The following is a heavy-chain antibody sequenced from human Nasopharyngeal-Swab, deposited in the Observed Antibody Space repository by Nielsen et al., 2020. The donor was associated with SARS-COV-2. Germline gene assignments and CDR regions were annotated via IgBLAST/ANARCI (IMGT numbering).Heavy chain of an antibody. CDR1: AYSFTSYS. CDR2: IYPGDSDT. D-gene: IGHD6-13*01. Sequence: KVSCKGSAYSFTSYSIGGVRERPGKGLEGRGIIYPGDSDTRYSPSCQGQVTISADKSISTAYLQWNSLKDSDTAMYYCARFGDPGIAAAGTWFDPWGQGTLATVSS. J-gene: IGHJ5*02. CDR3: ARFGDPGIAAAGTWFDP. V-gene: IGHV5-51*01.